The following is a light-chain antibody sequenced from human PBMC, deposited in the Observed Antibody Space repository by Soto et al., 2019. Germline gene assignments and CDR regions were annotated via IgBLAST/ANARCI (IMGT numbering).Light chain of an antibody. CDR2: DAS. CDR1: QSIRSY. CDR3: QQYNSYSRT. J-gene: IGKJ1*01. Sequence: DFQMTQSPSTLSASVGDRVTITCRASQSIRSYLAWYQHKPGKAPNLLIYDASSLESGVPSRFSGSGSGTEFTLTISCLQPDDFTTYYCQQYNSYSRTFGQGTKVEIK. V-gene: IGKV1-5*01.